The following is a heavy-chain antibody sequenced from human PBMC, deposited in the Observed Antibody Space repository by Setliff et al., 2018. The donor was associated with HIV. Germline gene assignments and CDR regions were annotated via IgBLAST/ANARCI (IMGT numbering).Heavy chain of an antibody. CDR2: ISFAGHI. Sequence: PSETLSLTCSVSGASIRSDRMYWSWIRRPPGQRLEWIGFISFAGHINYNPSLSSRVTVSRDTSRNQFSMTLTSVTAADTAVYYCARSLGWGAFNVWGQGTVVTVSS. J-gene: IGHJ3*01. CDR1: GASIRSDRMY. D-gene: IGHD6-19*01. V-gene: IGHV4-61*01. CDR3: ARSLGWGAFNV.